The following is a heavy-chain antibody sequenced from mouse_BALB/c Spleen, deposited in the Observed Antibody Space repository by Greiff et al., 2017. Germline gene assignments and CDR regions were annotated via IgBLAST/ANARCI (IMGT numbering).Heavy chain of an antibody. Sequence: VKLMESGPGLVAPSQSLSITCTVSGFSLTSYDISWIRQPPGKGLEWLGVIWTGGGTNYNSAFMSRLSISKDNSKSQVFLKMNSLQTDDTAIYYCVRGPTDYFDYWGQGTTLTVSS. D-gene: IGHD1-1*01. J-gene: IGHJ2*01. CDR3: VRGPTDYFDY. CDR2: IWTGGGT. CDR1: GFSLTSYD. V-gene: IGHV2-9-2*01.